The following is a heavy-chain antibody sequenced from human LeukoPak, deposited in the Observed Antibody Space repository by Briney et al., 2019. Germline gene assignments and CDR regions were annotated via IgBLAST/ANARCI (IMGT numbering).Heavy chain of an antibody. CDR2: ISSSSSYI. Sequence: KAGGSLRLSCAASGFTFSSYSMNWVRQAPGKGLEWVSSISSSSSYIYYADSVKGRFTISRDNAKKSLYLQMNGLRAEDTAVYYCVRGGDGYNNAFDIWGQGTMVTVSS. D-gene: IGHD5-24*01. CDR3: VRGGDGYNNAFDI. CDR1: GFTFSSYS. J-gene: IGHJ3*02. V-gene: IGHV3-21*01.